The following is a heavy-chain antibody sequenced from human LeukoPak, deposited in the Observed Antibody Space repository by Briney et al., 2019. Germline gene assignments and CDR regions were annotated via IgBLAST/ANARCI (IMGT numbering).Heavy chain of an antibody. V-gene: IGHV3-23*01. Sequence: PGGSLRLSCAASGFTFSSYAMSWVRQAPGKGLEWVSAISGGGGSTYYADSVKGRFTISRDNSKHTLYLQMNSLRAEDTAVYYCATSMTSPGAFDYWGQGTLVTVSS. CDR3: ATSMTSPGAFDY. CDR2: ISGGGGST. J-gene: IGHJ4*02. CDR1: GFTFSSYA. D-gene: IGHD2-8*02.